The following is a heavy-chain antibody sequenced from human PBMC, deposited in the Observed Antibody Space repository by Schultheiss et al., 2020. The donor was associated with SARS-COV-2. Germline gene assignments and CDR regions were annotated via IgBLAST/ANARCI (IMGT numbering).Heavy chain of an antibody. CDR3: ARSYYYDSSGYYSLFDY. V-gene: IGHV3-48*04. Sequence: GGSLRLSCAASGFTFSSYGMHWVRQAPGKGLEWVSYISSSGSTIYYADSVKGRFTISRDNAKNSLYLQMNSLRAEDTAVYYCARSYYYDSSGYYSLFDYWGQGTLVTVSS. CDR1: GFTFSSYG. D-gene: IGHD3-22*01. J-gene: IGHJ4*02. CDR2: ISSSGSTI.